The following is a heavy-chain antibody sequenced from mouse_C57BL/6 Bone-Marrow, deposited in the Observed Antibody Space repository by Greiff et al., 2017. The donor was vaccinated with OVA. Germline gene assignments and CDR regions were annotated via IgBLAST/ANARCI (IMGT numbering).Heavy chain of an antibody. CDR1: GYTFTSYG. J-gene: IGHJ2*01. Sequence: VQLQQSGAELARPGASVKLSCKASGYTFTSYGISWVKQRTGQGLEWIGEIYPRSGNTYYNEKFKGKAKLTAEQSSSTAYMELRSLTSEDSAVYFCARGYGSSPYYFDYWGQGTTLTVSS. CDR2: IYPRSGNT. V-gene: IGHV1-81*01. D-gene: IGHD1-1*01. CDR3: ARGYGSSPYYFDY.